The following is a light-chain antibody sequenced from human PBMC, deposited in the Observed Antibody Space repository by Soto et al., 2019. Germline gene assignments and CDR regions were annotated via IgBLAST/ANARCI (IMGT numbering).Light chain of an antibody. CDR3: AAWDDNVYV. CDR1: SSNIGRNP. Sequence: QSVLTQPPSASGTPGQRVIRSCSGGSSNIGRNPVNWYQKFPGTAPKLLISLNTQRPSGVPDRFSGSKSGTSASLAISGLRSEDEADYYCAAWDDNVYVFGTGTKVTVL. CDR2: LNT. V-gene: IGLV1-44*01. J-gene: IGLJ1*01.